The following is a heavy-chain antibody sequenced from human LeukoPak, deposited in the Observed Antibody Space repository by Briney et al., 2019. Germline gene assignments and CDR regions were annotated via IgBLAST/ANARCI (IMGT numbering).Heavy chain of an antibody. Sequence: GGSLRLSCAASGFTFTSDAMTWVPEAPGKGLEWVSAISGSGGSTNYADSVKGRFTISRDNSKNTLYLQMNSLRAEDTAVYYCAKSIRAYYYMDVWGKGTTVTVSS. CDR1: GFTFTSDA. CDR2: ISGSGGST. V-gene: IGHV3-23*01. CDR3: AKSIRAYYYMDV. J-gene: IGHJ6*03.